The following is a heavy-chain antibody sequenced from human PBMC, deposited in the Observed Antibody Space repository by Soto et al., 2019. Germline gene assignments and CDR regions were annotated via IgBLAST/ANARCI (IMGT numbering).Heavy chain of an antibody. V-gene: IGHV3-23*01. CDR1: GFSFSNYA. CDR3: PKDPTDYGDNY. J-gene: IGHJ4*02. Sequence: EVQLLESGGGLVQPGGSLRLSCAASGFSFSNYAMNWVRQAPGKGLELVSFISGSRNDGITKYVDSVKGRFTISRDNSKNTLYLQMSSLRAEDTAVYYCPKDPTDYGDNYWGQGTLVTVSS. D-gene: IGHD4-17*01. CDR2: ISGSRNDGIT.